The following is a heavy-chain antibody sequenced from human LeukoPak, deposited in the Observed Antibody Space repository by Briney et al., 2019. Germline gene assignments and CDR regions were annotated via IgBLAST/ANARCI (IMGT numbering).Heavy chain of an antibody. D-gene: IGHD4-4*01. CDR2: IYYSGST. V-gene: IGHV4-39*01. CDR1: GGSISGSSCY. Sequence: PSETLSLTCTVSGGSISGSSCYWGWIRQPPGKGLEWIGSIYYSGSTYYNPSLKSRVTISVDTSKNQFSLKLSSVTAADTAVYYCARPKVSYYYGMDVWGQGTTVTVSS. CDR3: ARPKVSYYYGMDV. J-gene: IGHJ6*02.